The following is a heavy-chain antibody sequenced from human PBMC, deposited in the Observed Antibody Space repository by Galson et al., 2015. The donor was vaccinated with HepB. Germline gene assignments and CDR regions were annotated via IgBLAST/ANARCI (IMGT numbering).Heavy chain of an antibody. Sequence: SVKVSCKVSGYTLTELSMHWVRQAPGKGLEWMGGFDPEDGETIYAQKFQGRVTMTEDTSTDTAYMELSSLRSEDTAVYYCATDIVVVPAALGAFDIWGQGTMVTVSS. CDR3: ATDIVVVPAALGAFDI. CDR1: GYTLTELS. J-gene: IGHJ3*02. CDR2: FDPEDGET. V-gene: IGHV1-24*01. D-gene: IGHD2-2*01.